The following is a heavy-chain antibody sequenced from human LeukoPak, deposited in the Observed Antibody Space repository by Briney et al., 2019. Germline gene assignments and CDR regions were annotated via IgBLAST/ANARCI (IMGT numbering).Heavy chain of an antibody. CDR2: ISAGGGTT. Sequence: GGSLRLSCAASGFGFSSYAMSWVRQAPGKGLEWVSHISAGGGTTYFADSVKGRFTISRDNSKNTLYLQMTRLRVDDTAIYYCARHPPEYSTPHGMDVWGQGTTVTVSS. CDR3: ARHPPEYSTPHGMDV. D-gene: IGHD6-6*01. V-gene: IGHV3-23*01. J-gene: IGHJ6*02. CDR1: GFGFSSYA.